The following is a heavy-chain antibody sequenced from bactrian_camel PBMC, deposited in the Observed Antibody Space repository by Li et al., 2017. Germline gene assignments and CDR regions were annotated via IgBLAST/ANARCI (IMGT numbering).Heavy chain of an antibody. J-gene: IGHJ4*01. CDR2: IGPDGDIR. CDR1: GFIFEHYW. Sequence: HVQLVESGGGLVQPGGSLRLSCAASGFIFEHYWMNWVRQAPGNWLEWVAKIGPDGDIRYYADAVRGRFNVSRDNANNTVNLMMNSLKPEDTAMYYCAANFGPYCSGPYLARRANFLGQGTQVTVS. V-gene: IGHV3S6*01. D-gene: IGHD2*01.